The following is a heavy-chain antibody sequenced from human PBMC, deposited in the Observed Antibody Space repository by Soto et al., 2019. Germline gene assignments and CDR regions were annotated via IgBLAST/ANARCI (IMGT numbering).Heavy chain of an antibody. J-gene: IGHJ4*02. V-gene: IGHV3-74*01. Sequence: EVQLVESGGGLVQPGGSLRLSCAVSGFTFSSYWMHWVRQAPGKGLVWVSRINSDGSITSYADSVKGRFTISRDNAKNTVFLQMSSLRGEDTAVYYCARVAIFSPGGFDYWGQGTLVTVSS. CDR3: ARVAIFSPGGFDY. D-gene: IGHD3-9*01. CDR2: INSDGSIT. CDR1: GFTFSSYW.